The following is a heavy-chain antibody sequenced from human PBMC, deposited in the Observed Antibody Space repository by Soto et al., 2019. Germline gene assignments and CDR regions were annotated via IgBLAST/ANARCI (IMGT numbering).Heavy chain of an antibody. D-gene: IGHD6-6*01. Sequence: QVQLVESGGGVVQPGRSLRLSCAASGFTFSSYAMHWVRQAPGKGLEWVAVISYDGSNKYYADSVKGRFTISRDNSKNTLYLQMNSLRAEDTVVYYCARDGRERRIAARPVYWGQGTLVTVSS. CDR1: GFTFSSYA. CDR2: ISYDGSNK. CDR3: ARDGRERRIAARPVY. V-gene: IGHV3-30-3*01. J-gene: IGHJ4*02.